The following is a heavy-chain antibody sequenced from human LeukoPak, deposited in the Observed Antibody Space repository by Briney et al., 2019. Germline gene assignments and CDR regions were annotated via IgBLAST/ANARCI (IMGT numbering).Heavy chain of an antibody. V-gene: IGHV3-30*02. CDR2: IRYDGSNK. J-gene: IGHJ4*02. Sequence: PGGSLRLSCAASGFTFSSYGMHWVRQAPGKGLEWVAFIRYDGSNKYYADSVKGRFTISRDNARNSLYLQMNSLRAEDTAIYHCARVHCTGNTCLSFFDHWGQGTLVTVSS. CDR1: GFTFSSYG. D-gene: IGHD2-8*02. CDR3: ARVHCTGNTCLSFFDH.